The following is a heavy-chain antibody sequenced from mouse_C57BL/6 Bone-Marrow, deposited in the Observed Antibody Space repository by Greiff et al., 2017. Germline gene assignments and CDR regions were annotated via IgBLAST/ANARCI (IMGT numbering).Heavy chain of an antibody. CDR1: GYAFSSSW. V-gene: IGHV1-82*01. D-gene: IGHD1-1*01. CDR2: IYPGDGDT. J-gene: IGHJ2*01. Sequence: QVQLKESGPELVKPGASVKISCKASGYAFSSSWMNWVKQRPGKGLEWIGRIYPGDGDTNYNGKFKGKATLTADKSSSTAYMQLSSLTSEDSAVYFCAREAAIYGFDNWGQGTTLTVTA. CDR3: AREAAIYGFDN.